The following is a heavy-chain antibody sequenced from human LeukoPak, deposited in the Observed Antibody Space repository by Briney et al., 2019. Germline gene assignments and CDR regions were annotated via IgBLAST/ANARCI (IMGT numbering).Heavy chain of an antibody. V-gene: IGHV3-23*01. Sequence: PGGSLRLSCAASGFTFTTYAMTWVRQAPGKALEWVSAIIGSGGSTYYGDSVKGRFTISRDNSKNTLYLQMSSLRADDTAVYYCARNYDSSGYYKGSDAFDMWGQGTKVTVSS. CDR1: GFTFTTYA. J-gene: IGHJ3*02. CDR2: IIGSGGST. CDR3: ARNYDSSGYYKGSDAFDM. D-gene: IGHD3-22*01.